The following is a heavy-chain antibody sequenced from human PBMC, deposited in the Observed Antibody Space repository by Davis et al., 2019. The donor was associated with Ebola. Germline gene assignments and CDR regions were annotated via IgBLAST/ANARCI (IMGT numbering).Heavy chain of an antibody. CDR1: GGSISSSNW. D-gene: IGHD6-6*01. J-gene: IGHJ6*02. V-gene: IGHV4-4*02. Sequence: SETLSLTCAVSGGSISSSNWWSWVRQAPGKGLEWIGYIYYSGSTNYNPSLKSRVTISVDTSKNQFSLKLSSVTAADTAVYYCARNRIAGSSSFYYYYGMDVWGQGTTVTVSS. CDR3: ARNRIAGSSSFYYYYGMDV. CDR2: IYYSGST.